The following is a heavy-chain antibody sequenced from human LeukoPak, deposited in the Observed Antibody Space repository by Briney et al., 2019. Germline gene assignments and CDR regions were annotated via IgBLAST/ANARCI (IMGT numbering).Heavy chain of an antibody. CDR2: NSAYNGNT. CDR1: GYTFTSYG. J-gene: IGHJ5*02. CDR3: ARDSPHPQGGSTSHNWFDP. D-gene: IGHD2-2*01. V-gene: IGHV1-18*01. Sequence: ASVKVSCKASGYTFTSYGISWVRQAPGQGFEWMGWNSAYNGNTNYAQKLQGRVTMTTDTSTSTAYMELRSLRSDDTAVYYCARDSPHPQGGSTSHNWFDPWGQGTLVTVSS.